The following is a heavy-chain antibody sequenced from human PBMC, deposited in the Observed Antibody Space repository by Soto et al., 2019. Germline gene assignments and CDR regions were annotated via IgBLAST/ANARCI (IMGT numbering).Heavy chain of an antibody. CDR1: GGTFSSYA. V-gene: IGHV1-69*12. Sequence: QVQLVQSGAEVKKPGSSVKVSCKASGGTFSSYAISWVRQAPGQGLEWMGGIIPIFGTANYAQKFQGRVTMTADESTSTAYMELSSLRSEDTAVYYCASPPYCGGDCYSISRDFQHWGQGTLVTVSS. D-gene: IGHD2-21*02. CDR3: ASPPYCGGDCYSISRDFQH. J-gene: IGHJ1*01. CDR2: IIPIFGTA.